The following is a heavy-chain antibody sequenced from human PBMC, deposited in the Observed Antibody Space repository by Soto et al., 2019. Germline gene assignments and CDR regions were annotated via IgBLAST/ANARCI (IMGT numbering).Heavy chain of an antibody. CDR1: GFTFSNYA. J-gene: IGHJ4*02. CDR2: ISGSGGTT. D-gene: IGHD6-19*01. CDR3: AKTRRQWLVYFDY. V-gene: IGHV3-23*01. Sequence: EVQLLESGGGLVQPGGSLRLSCAASGFTFSNYAIAWVRQAPGKGLEWVSGISGSGGTTYYADSVKGRFTISRDNSKDTLHLQRNSLRAEDTAVYYCAKTRRQWLVYFDYWGQGALVTVSS.